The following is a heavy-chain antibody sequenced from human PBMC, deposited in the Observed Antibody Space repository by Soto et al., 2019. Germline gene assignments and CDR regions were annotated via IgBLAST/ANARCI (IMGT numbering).Heavy chain of an antibody. CDR3: AQCLLGVSYYCGMDV. J-gene: IGHJ6*02. CDR1: GGTFSSYA. V-gene: IGHV1-69*12. D-gene: IGHD3-16*01. Sequence: QVQLVQSGAEVKKPGSSVKVSCKASGGTFSSYAINWVRQAPGQGLEWMGGIIPIFATADYAQKFQGRVTITADESTSTAYWALSSLRSEDTAVYYCAQCLLGVSYYCGMDVWGQGTTVTVSS. CDR2: IIPIFATA.